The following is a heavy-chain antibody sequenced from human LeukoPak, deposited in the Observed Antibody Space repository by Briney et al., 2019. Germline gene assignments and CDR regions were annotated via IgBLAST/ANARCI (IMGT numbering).Heavy chain of an antibody. D-gene: IGHD3-22*01. J-gene: IGHJ6*03. CDR3: ARLVRRSGYYPSRYYYYMDV. V-gene: IGHV4-34*01. CDR1: GGSFSGYY. Sequence: PSETLSLTCAVYGGSFSGYYWSWIRQPPGKGLEWIGEINHSGSTNYNPSLKSRVTISVDTSKNQFSLKLSSVTAADTAVYYCARLVRRSGYYPSRYYYYMDVWGKGTTVTVSS. CDR2: INHSGST.